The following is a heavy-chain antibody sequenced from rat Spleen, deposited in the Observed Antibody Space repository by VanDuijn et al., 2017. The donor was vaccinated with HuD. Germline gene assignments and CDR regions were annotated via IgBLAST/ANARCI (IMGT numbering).Heavy chain of an antibody. D-gene: IGHD1-2*01. CDR3: ARHSVYYYSRYIPDYFDY. V-gene: IGHV5-22*01. J-gene: IGHJ2*01. CDR1: GFTFSDYY. Sequence: EVQLVESDGGLVQPGRSLKLSCAASGFTFSDYYMAWVRQAPKKGLEWVATISYEGDITYFGDSVKGRFTISRDNAKSTLYLQMNSLRSEDTAIYYCARHSVYYYSRYIPDYFDYWGQGVMVTVSS. CDR2: ISYEGDIT.